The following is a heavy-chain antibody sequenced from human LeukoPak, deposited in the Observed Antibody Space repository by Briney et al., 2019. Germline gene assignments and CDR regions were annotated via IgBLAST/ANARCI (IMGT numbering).Heavy chain of an antibody. CDR3: AVAAANTRLGDALDI. CDR2: MNPNSGNT. V-gene: IGHV1-8*03. CDR1: GYTFTNYD. J-gene: IGHJ3*02. Sequence: ASVKVSCKASGYTFTNYDINWVRQATGQGLEWMGWMNPNSGNTGYAQKFQGRVTITGNTSVSTAYMELSSLRSEDTAVYYCAVAAANTRLGDALDIWGQGTMVTVSS. D-gene: IGHD6-13*01.